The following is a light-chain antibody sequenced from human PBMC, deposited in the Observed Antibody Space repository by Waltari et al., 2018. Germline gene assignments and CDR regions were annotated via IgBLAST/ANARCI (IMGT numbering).Light chain of an antibody. CDR2: DVH. CDR3: SSYTNRSTVI. CDR1: SSDVGAYTY. V-gene: IGLV2-14*03. Sequence: QSTLTQPASVSGSPGQSITLPCTRSSSDVGAYTYVSWYKQYPNKAPKLIIYDVHKRPSGISNRFSGSKSGNTASLTISGLQAEDESVFYCSSYTNRSTVIFGGGTKLTVL. J-gene: IGLJ2*01.